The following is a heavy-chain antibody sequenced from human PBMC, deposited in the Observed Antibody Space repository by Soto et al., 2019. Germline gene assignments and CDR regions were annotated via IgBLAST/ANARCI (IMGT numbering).Heavy chain of an antibody. CDR2: IIPSIGII. CDR1: GGTFSSFV. J-gene: IGHJ4*02. V-gene: IGHV1-69*04. CDR3: AREGDMKFHSDSSDEPGY. Sequence: QVQLVKSGAEVKKPGASVKVSCKASGGTFSSFVISWVRQAPVQGLEWMGRIIPSIGIINYAQKFQGRVTITADTSTSTAYMELSSLRSDDTAVYYCAREGDMKFHSDSSDEPGYWGQGTLVTVSS. D-gene: IGHD3-22*01.